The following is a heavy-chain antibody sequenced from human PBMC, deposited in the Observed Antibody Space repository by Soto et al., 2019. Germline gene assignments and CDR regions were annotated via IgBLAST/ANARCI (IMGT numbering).Heavy chain of an antibody. CDR3: ARKGSGSYYYYYGMDV. D-gene: IGHD3-10*01. J-gene: IGHJ6*02. Sequence: QVQLVESGGGLVKPGGSLRLSCAASGFTFSDYYMSWIRQAPGKGLEWVAYISSSCSTIYYAGSVKGRFTISRDNAKNSLYLQMNSLRAEDTAVYYCARKGSGSYYYYYGMDVWGQGTTVTVSS. CDR1: GFTFSDYY. V-gene: IGHV3-11*01. CDR2: ISSSCSTI.